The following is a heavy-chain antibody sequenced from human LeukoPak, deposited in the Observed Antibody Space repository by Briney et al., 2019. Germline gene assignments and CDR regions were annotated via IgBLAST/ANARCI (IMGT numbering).Heavy chain of an antibody. CDR3: ARSSGYSYYFDY. CDR2: IYSGGST. D-gene: IGHD3-22*01. Sequence: GGSLRLSCAASGFTFSSYAMSWVRQAPGKGLEWVSVIYSGGSTYYADSVKGRFTISRDNSKNTLYLQMNSLRAEDTAVYYCARSSGYSYYFDYWGQGTLVTVSS. V-gene: IGHV3-53*01. CDR1: GFTFSSYA. J-gene: IGHJ4*02.